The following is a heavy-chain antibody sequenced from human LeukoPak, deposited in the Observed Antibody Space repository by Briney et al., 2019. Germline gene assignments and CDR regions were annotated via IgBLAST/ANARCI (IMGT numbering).Heavy chain of an antibody. V-gene: IGHV3-30*04. CDR2: ISYDGSNK. Sequence: PGGSLRLSCAASGFTFSSYAMHWVRQAPGKGLEWVAVISYDGSNKYYADSVKGRFTISRDNSKNTLYLQMNGLRAEDTAVYYCARDSHTMIVVVSTGDAFDIWGQGTMVTVSS. J-gene: IGHJ3*02. CDR3: ARDSHTMIVVVSTGDAFDI. D-gene: IGHD3-22*01. CDR1: GFTFSSYA.